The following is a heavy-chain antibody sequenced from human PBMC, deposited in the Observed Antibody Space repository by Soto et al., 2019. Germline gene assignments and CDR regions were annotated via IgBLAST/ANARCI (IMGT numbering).Heavy chain of an antibody. D-gene: IGHD6-6*01. Sequence: EVQLLESGGGLVQPGGSLRLSCAASGFTFSSYAMSWVRQAPGKGLEWVSAISGSGGSTYYADSVKGRFTISRDNSKDTLYLQMNSLRAEDTAVYYCAKVGAARHGFDYWGQGTLVTVSS. V-gene: IGHV3-23*01. CDR1: GFTFSSYA. CDR3: AKVGAARHGFDY. J-gene: IGHJ4*02. CDR2: ISGSGGST.